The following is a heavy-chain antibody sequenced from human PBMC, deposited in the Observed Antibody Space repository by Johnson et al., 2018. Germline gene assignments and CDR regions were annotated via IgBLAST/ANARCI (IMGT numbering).Heavy chain of an antibody. V-gene: IGHV1-8*01. CDR2: MNPNSGET. CDR1: GYTFKSYD. D-gene: IGHD3-16*01. J-gene: IGHJ1*01. Sequence: QVQLVQSGAEVKKPGASVKVSCKASGYTFKSYDLNWVRQATGQGLEWMGWMNPNSGETGYSQKFQGRVTMTRDTSISTAYLELSRLGSDDTAVYFCARAGGDSPWVLFQHWGQGTLVTVSS. CDR3: ARAGGDSPWVLFQH.